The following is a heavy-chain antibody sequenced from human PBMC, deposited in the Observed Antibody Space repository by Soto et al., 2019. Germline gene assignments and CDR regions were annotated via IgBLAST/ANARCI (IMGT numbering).Heavy chain of an antibody. J-gene: IGHJ4*02. D-gene: IGHD6-13*01. CDR3: ASDDSSSWYY. V-gene: IGHV4-34*01. CDR2: INHSGST. Sequence: SLTCAVYGGSFSGYYWSWIRQPPGKGLEWIGEINHSGSTNYNPSLKSRVTISVDTSKNQFSLKLSSVTAADTAVYYCASDDSSSWYYWGQGTLVTVSS. CDR1: GGSFSGYY.